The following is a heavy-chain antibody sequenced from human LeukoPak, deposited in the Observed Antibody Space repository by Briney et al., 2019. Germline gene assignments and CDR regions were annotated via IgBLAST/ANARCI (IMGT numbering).Heavy chain of an antibody. V-gene: IGHV4-59*08. CDR3: ARRSVAAAGNDAFDI. D-gene: IGHD6-13*01. CDR1: GGSISSYY. CDR2: IYYSGST. J-gene: IGHJ3*02. Sequence: SETLSLTCTVSGGSISSYYWSWIRQPPGKGLEWIGYIYYSGSTNYNPSLKSRVTISVDTSKNQFSLKLSSVTAADTAAYYCARRSVAAAGNDAFDIWGQGTMVTVSS.